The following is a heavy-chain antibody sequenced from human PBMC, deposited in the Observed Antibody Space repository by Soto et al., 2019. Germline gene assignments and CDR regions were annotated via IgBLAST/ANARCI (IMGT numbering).Heavy chain of an antibody. CDR2: ITSSSTTI. J-gene: IGHJ4*02. V-gene: IGHV3-48*01. CDR3: ATLITMVRGVKLLDY. CDR1: GLTFSSYA. Sequence: VRLVESGGGLVQPGGSLRLSCAASGLTFSSYAMNWVRQAPGKGLEWVSYITSSSTTIYYADSVKGRFTISRDNAKNSLYLQMYSLRGEDTVVYYCATLITMVRGVKLLDYWGQGPLVTVSS. D-gene: IGHD3-10*01.